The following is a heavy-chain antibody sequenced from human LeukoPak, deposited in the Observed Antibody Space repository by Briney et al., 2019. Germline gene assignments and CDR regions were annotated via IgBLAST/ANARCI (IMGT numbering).Heavy chain of an antibody. J-gene: IGHJ4*02. CDR1: GGSISSSSYY. CDR3: ARVGPIVATMDGGHDY. D-gene: IGHD5-12*01. CDR2: IYYSGST. V-gene: IGHV4-39*01. Sequence: PSETLSLTCTVSGGSISSSSYYWGWIRQPPGKGLEWIGSIYYSGSTYYNPSLKSRVTISVDTSKNQFSLKLSSVTAADTAVYYCARVGPIVATMDGGHDYWGQGTLVTVSS.